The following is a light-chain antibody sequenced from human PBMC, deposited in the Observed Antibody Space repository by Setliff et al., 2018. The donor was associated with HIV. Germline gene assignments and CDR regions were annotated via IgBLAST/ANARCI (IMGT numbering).Light chain of an antibody. CDR2: SNN. CDR3: AAWDDSLNALYV. V-gene: IGLV1-44*01. CDR1: SSNIGSNT. J-gene: IGLJ1*01. Sequence: QSVLTQPPSASGTPGQGVTISCSGSSSNIGSNTANWYQQLPGTAPKLLIYSNNQRPSGVPDRFSGSKSGTSASLAISGLQSEDEADYYCAAWDDSLNALYVFGTGTKVTVL.